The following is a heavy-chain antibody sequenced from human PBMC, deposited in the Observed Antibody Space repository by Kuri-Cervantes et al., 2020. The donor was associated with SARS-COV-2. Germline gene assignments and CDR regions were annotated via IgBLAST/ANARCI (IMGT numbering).Heavy chain of an antibody. CDR1: GFTFSSYA. V-gene: IGHV3-23*01. CDR2: ISDTGGRT. CDR3: AKHVRIVGASGGDY. D-gene: IGHD1-26*01. J-gene: IGHJ4*02. Sequence: GESLKISCAASGFTFSSYAMHWVRQAPGKGLEWVSSISDTGGRTDYADSVKGRFTISRDNSKNTLYLQVSSLRAEDSAVYYCAKHVRIVGASGGDYWGQGALVTVSS.